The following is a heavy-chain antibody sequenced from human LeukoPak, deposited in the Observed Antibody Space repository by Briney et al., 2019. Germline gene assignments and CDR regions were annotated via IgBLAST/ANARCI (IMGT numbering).Heavy chain of an antibody. D-gene: IGHD3-10*01. J-gene: IGHJ4*02. V-gene: IGHV3-30*02. CDR2: IRYDGSNK. CDR3: AKDILLWFGEYAPNFDY. CDR1: GFTFSSYG. Sequence: PGGSLRLSCAASGFTFSSYGMHWVRQAPGKGLEWVAFIRYDGSNKYYADSVKGRFTISRDNSKNTLYLQMNSLRAEDTAVYYCAKDILLWFGEYAPNFDYWGQGTLVTDSS.